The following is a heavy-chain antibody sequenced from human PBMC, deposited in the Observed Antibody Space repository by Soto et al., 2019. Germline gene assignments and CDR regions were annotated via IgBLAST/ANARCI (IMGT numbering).Heavy chain of an antibody. V-gene: IGHV3-33*01. CDR3: AREAADYSNYNYMDV. CDR2: LWYDGSNK. D-gene: IGHD4-4*01. J-gene: IGHJ6*03. Sequence: QVQLVESGGGVVQPGRSLRLSCAASGFTFSPYGMHWVRQAPGKGLEWVAVLWYDGSNKDYADSVKGRFTISRDNSKNTLYLQMSSLRAEDTAVYYCAREAADYSNYNYMDVWGKGTTVTVSS. CDR1: GFTFSPYG.